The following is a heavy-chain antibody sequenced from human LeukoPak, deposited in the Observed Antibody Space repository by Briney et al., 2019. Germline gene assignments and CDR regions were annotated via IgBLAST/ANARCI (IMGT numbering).Heavy chain of an antibody. CDR1: GFTFSSYN. Sequence: GGSLRLSCAASGFTFSSYNMNWVRQAPGKGLEWVSSITSTGTYTFYADSVKGRFTISRDNSKNSLYLQMISLRAEDTAIYYCARDPYSGSYGDSYYYYMDVWGKGTTVTISS. CDR3: ARDPYSGSYGDSYYYYMDV. CDR2: ITSTGTYT. D-gene: IGHD1-26*01. V-gene: IGHV3-21*01. J-gene: IGHJ6*03.